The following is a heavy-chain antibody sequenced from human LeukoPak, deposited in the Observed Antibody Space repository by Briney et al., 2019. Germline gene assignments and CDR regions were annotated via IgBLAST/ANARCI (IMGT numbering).Heavy chain of an antibody. V-gene: IGHV3-23*01. CDR1: GFSFSSYA. D-gene: IGHD6-13*01. CDR3: AKSPAAYYFDY. CDR2: ISGSGGRT. Sequence: GGSLRLSCAASGFSFSSYAMSWVRQAPGEGVEWVSAISGSGGRTYYADSVKGRFTISRDNSKNTLYLQMNSLRAEDTAVYYCAKSPAAYYFDYWGQGTLVTVSS. J-gene: IGHJ4*02.